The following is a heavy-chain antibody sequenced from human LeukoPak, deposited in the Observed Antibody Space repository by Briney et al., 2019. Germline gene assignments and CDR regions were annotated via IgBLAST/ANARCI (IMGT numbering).Heavy chain of an antibody. D-gene: IGHD2-2*01. J-gene: IGHJ6*02. CDR1: GFTFSSYG. Sequence: QPGRSLRLSCAASGFTFSSYGMHWVRQAPGKGLEWVAVISYDGSNKYYADSVKGRFTISRDNSKNTLYLQMNSLRAEDTAVYYCAKDRIVVVPAAIDYGMDVWGQGTTVTVSS. CDR2: ISYDGSNK. V-gene: IGHV3-30*18. CDR3: AKDRIVVVPAAIDYGMDV.